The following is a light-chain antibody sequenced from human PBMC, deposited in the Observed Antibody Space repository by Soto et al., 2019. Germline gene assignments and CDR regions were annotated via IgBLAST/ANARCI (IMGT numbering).Light chain of an antibody. Sequence: EIVLTQSPGTLSLSPGERATLSCRAGQSVTSSAIAWHQQKPGQAPRLLIYGASSRATGIPDRFSASGSGTDFTLTISRLESEDSAVYYCQHYGSSPGLTFGGGTKVDI. J-gene: IGKJ4*01. CDR1: QSVTSSA. CDR3: QHYGSSPGLT. CDR2: GAS. V-gene: IGKV3-20*01.